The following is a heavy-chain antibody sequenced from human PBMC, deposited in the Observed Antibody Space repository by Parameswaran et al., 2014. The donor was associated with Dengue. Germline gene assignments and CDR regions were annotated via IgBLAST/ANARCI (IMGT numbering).Heavy chain of an antibody. J-gene: IGHJ3*02. V-gene: IGHV3-21*01. CDR3: ARDRGVDTAMVGGDAFDI. CDR2: ISSSSSYI. D-gene: IGHD5-18*01. Sequence: KWIRQPPGKGLEWVSSISSSSSYIYYADSVKGRFTISRDNAKNSLYLQMNSLRAEDTAVYYCARDRGVDTAMVGGDAFDIWGQGTMVTVSS.